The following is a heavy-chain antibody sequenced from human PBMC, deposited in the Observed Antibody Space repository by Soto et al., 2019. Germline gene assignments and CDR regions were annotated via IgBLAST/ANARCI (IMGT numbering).Heavy chain of an antibody. J-gene: IGHJ3*02. CDR2: ISSSSSTI. D-gene: IGHD3-3*01. Sequence: GSLRLSCAASGFTFSSYSMNWVRQAPGRGLEWVSYISSSSSTIYYADSVKGRFTISRDNAKNSLYLQMNSLRDEDTAVYYCARNYDFWSGDRPKDAFDIWGQGTMVTVSS. CDR1: GFTFSSYS. V-gene: IGHV3-48*02. CDR3: ARNYDFWSGDRPKDAFDI.